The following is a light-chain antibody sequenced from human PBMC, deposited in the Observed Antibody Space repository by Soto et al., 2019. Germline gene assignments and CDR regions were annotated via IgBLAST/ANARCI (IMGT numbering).Light chain of an antibody. J-gene: IGLJ3*02. CDR3: VLYMGSVLV. V-gene: IGLV8-61*01. Sequence: QTVVTQEPSFSVSPGGTVTITCGLSSGSVSTSYYPSWYQQTPGQAPRTLIYSTNTRSSGVPDRFSGSILGNKAALTITGAQADDESDYYCVLYMGSVLVFCGGTKLTVL. CDR2: STN. CDR1: SGSVSTSYY.